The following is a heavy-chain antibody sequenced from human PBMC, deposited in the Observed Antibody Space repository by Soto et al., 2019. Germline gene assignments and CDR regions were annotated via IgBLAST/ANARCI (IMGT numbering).Heavy chain of an antibody. V-gene: IGHV5-51*01. D-gene: IGHD1-26*01. J-gene: IGHJ4*02. CDR3: ARVVSGSYYDPPDY. CDR2: IYPGDSHT. Sequence: GESLKISCKGSEYSFTTYWIGWVRQMPGKGLECMGIIYPGDSHTRYSPSFQGQVTISADKSISTAYLQWSSLKASDTAMCYCARVVSGSYYDPPDYWGQGTLVTVSS. CDR1: EYSFTTYW.